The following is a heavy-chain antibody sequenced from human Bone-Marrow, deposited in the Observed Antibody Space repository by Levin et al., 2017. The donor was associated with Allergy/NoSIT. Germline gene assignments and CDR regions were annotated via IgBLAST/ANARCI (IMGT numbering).Heavy chain of an antibody. CDR1: GGSVRSDGHF. Sequence: SQTLSLTCTVSGGSVRSDGHFWTWIRQPPGKGPEWIGYVYYSGSTNYNPSLKSRVTMSVDTSKNQFSLKLNSVTAADTAMYYCAGHHCTSATCSALLFDSWGQGTLVTVSS. J-gene: IGHJ4*02. D-gene: IGHD2-2*01. V-gene: IGHV4-61*08. CDR2: VYYSGST. CDR3: AGHHCTSATCSALLFDS.